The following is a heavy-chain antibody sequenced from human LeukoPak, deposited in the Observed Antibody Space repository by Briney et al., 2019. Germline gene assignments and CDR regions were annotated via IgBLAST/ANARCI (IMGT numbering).Heavy chain of an antibody. CDR2: IYYSGST. Sequence: SETLSLTCTVSGGSISSSDYYWGWIRQPPGKGLERIGSIYYSGSTYYNPSLKSLVTISVDTSKNQFSLKLSSVTAADTAVYYCAGDTSIAPRYLDYWGQGTLVTVSS. V-gene: IGHV4-39*01. D-gene: IGHD6-6*01. CDR1: GGSISSSDYY. J-gene: IGHJ4*02. CDR3: AGDTSIAPRYLDY.